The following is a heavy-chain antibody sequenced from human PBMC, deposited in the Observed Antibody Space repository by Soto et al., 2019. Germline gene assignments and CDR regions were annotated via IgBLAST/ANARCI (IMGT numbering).Heavy chain of an antibody. V-gene: IGHV6-1*01. D-gene: IGHD3-10*01. J-gene: IGHJ3*01. Sequence: QGQLQQSGPGLVKPSQTLSLTCDISGDSVSSDITSWNWIRQSPSRGLEWLGRTYYRSKWFHDYAVSVKSRITINPDTSKNQLSLELNSMTPEDTAVYYCARGNALDVWGQGTVVTVSS. CDR2: TYYRSKWFH. CDR1: GDSVSSDITS. CDR3: ARGNALDV.